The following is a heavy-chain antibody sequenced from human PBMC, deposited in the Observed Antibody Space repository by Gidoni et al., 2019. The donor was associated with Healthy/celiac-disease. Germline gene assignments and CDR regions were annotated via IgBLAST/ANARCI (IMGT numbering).Heavy chain of an antibody. CDR1: GGSISSYS. CDR3: ARGARLVEYTPGY. Sequence: QVQLQESGPGLVKPSETLSLTCPVSGGSISSYSWSWIRQPPGKGLEWNGYIYYSGSTNYNPSLKSRVTISVDTSKNQFSLKLSSVTAADTAVYYCARGARLVEYTPGYWGQGTLVTVSS. D-gene: IGHD6-19*01. J-gene: IGHJ4*02. V-gene: IGHV4-59*01. CDR2: IYYSGST.